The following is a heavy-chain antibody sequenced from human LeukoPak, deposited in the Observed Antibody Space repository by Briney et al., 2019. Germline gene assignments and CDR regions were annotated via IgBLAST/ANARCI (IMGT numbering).Heavy chain of an antibody. CDR1: GFIFSSYS. J-gene: IGHJ6*02. Sequence: PGGSLRLSCAASGFIFSSYSMNWVRQAPGKGLEWVSVISYHGSDKYYADSVKGRFTISRDNSKNTLYLQMNSLRAEDTAIYYCAKVAYCSGGTCYSYGMDVWGQGSTVTVSS. V-gene: IGHV3-30*18. CDR3: AKVAYCSGGTCYSYGMDV. D-gene: IGHD2-15*01. CDR2: ISYHGSDK.